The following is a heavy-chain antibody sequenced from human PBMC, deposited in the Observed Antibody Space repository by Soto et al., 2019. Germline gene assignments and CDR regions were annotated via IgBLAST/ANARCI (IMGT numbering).Heavy chain of an antibody. J-gene: IGHJ4*02. CDR1: GGTFSSYA. Sequence: QVQLVQSGAEVKKPGSSVKVSCKASGGTFSSYAISWVRQAPGQGLEWMGGIIPIFGTANYAQKFQGRVTITADESTSTAYMELSSLRSEDTVVYYCARGAYYYDSSGYSFDYWGQGTLVTVSS. D-gene: IGHD3-22*01. CDR2: IIPIFGTA. CDR3: ARGAYYYDSSGYSFDY. V-gene: IGHV1-69*01.